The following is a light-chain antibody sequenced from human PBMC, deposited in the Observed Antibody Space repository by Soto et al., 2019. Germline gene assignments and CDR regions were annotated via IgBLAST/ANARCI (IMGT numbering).Light chain of an antibody. CDR1: SSNVGANYD. Sequence: QSVLTQPPSVSGAPGQRVTISCTGSSSNVGANYDVHWYQQHPGTAPKLLIYGNSNRPSGVPDRFSGSKSGTSASLAVTGLQAEDGADYYCQSYDSSRSGVVFGGGTKLTVL. CDR3: QSYDSSRSGVV. CDR2: GNS. J-gene: IGLJ2*01. V-gene: IGLV1-40*01.